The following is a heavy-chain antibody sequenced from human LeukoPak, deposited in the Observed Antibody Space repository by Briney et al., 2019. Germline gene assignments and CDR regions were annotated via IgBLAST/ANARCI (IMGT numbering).Heavy chain of an antibody. D-gene: IGHD6-19*01. Sequence: GGSLRLSCAASGFTVSSNYVSWVRQAPGKGLEWVSVIYSGGSTYYADSVKGRFTISRDNSKNTLYLQMNSLRAEDTAVYYCARDLTYLRSGWYPRFDYWGQGTLVTVSS. CDR1: GFTVSSNY. CDR3: ARDLTYLRSGWYPRFDY. CDR2: IYSGGST. J-gene: IGHJ4*02. V-gene: IGHV3-53*01.